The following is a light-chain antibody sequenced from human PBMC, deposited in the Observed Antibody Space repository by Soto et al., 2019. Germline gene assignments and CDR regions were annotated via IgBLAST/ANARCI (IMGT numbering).Light chain of an antibody. J-gene: IGKJ2*01. CDR3: QQYNNWPPYT. CDR1: QSVGSN. V-gene: IGKV3-15*01. Sequence: EIVMTQSPATLSMSPGERATLSCWASQSVGSNLAWYQQKPGQAPRLLIYGASTRATGIPARFSGSGSGTEFTLIISSLQSEDFVVYYCQQYNNWPPYTFGQGTKLEIK. CDR2: GAS.